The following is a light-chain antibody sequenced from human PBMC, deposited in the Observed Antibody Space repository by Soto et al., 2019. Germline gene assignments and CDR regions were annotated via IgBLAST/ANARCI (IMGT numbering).Light chain of an antibody. J-gene: IGKJ1*01. CDR2: QSS. CDR3: QQYLSYS. V-gene: IGKV1-5*01. CDR1: QSISTR. Sequence: DIQMTQSPSTLPASVGDRVTITCRASQSISTRFARYQQKPGTAPKLLIYQSSTFQSGVPSRFSGSGSGTEFTLTISSLQPDDFASYYRQQYLSYSFGQGTKVDIK.